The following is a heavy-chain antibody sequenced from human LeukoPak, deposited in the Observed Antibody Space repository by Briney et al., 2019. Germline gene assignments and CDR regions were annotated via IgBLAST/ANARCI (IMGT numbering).Heavy chain of an antibody. D-gene: IGHD6-13*01. J-gene: IGHJ4*02. CDR3: ARGSSSWYKGYDY. CDR1: GFTVSTNS. CDR2: IYSGGST. Sequence: GGSLRLSCAASGFTVSTNSMSWVRQAPGKGLEWVSVIYSGGSTYYADSVKGRFTFSRDNSKNTLYLQINSLRAEDTAVYYCARGSSSWYKGYDYWGQGTLVTVSS. V-gene: IGHV3-66*02.